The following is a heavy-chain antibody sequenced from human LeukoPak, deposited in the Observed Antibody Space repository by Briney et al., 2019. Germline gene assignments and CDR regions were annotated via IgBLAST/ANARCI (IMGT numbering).Heavy chain of an antibody. D-gene: IGHD3-16*02. CDR2: INPSGGST. V-gene: IGHV1-46*01. CDR3: AREEAGYYDYVWGSYRYPRWFDP. J-gene: IGHJ5*02. CDR1: GYTFTSYY. Sequence: ASVKVSCKASGYTFTSYYMHWVRQAPGQGLEWMGIINPSGGSTSYAQKFQGRVTMTTDTSTSTAYMELRSLRSDDTAVYYCAREEAGYYDYVWGSYRYPRWFDPWGQGTLVTVSS.